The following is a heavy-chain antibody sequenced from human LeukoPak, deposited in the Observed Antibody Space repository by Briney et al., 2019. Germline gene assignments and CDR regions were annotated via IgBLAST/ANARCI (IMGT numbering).Heavy chain of an antibody. V-gene: IGHV1-2*02. CDR3: ARIVVVPAATTGFDP. Sequence: ASVKVSCKASGYTFTGYYMHWVRLAPGQGREWMGWINPNSGGTNYAQKFQGRVTMTRDTSISTAYMELSRLRSDDTAVYYCARIVVVPAATTGFDPWGQGTLVTASS. D-gene: IGHD2-2*01. CDR1: GYTFTGYY. CDR2: INPNSGGT. J-gene: IGHJ5*02.